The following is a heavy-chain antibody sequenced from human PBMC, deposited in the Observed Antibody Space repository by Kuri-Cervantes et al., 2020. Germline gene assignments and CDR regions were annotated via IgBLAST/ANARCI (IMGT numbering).Heavy chain of an antibody. Sequence: GSLRLSCTVSGGSISSYYWSWIRQPPGKGLEWIGYIYYSGSTNYNPSLKSRVTISVDTSKNQFSLKLSSVTAADTAVYYCARERVGGSFDIWGQGTMVTVSS. CDR1: GGSISSYY. D-gene: IGHD5-12*01. CDR2: IYYSGST. V-gene: IGHV4-59*01. J-gene: IGHJ3*02. CDR3: ARERVGGSFDI.